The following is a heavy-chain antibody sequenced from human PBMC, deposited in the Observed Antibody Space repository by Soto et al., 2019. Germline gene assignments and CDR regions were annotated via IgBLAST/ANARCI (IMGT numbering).Heavy chain of an antibody. D-gene: IGHD4-17*01. Sequence: VASVKVSCKASGYTFTSYGISWGRQAPGQGLEWMGWISAYNGNTNYAQKLQGRVTMTTDTSTSTAYMELRSLRSDDTAVYYCARAGNYGDYYYYYMDVWGKGTTVTVSS. V-gene: IGHV1-18*01. J-gene: IGHJ6*03. CDR3: ARAGNYGDYYYYYMDV. CDR2: ISAYNGNT. CDR1: GYTFTSYG.